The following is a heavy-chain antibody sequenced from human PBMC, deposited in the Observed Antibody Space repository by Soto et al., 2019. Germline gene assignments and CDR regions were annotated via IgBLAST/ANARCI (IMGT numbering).Heavy chain of an antibody. J-gene: IGHJ4*02. CDR2: ISYDGSNK. Sequence: QVQLVESGGGVVQPGRSLRLSCAASGFTFSSYAMHWVRQAPGKGLEWVAVISYDGSNKYYADSVKGRFTISSDNSKNTLYLQMNSLRAEDSAVYYCARAPTTVTTAYYFDYWGQGTLVTVSS. V-gene: IGHV3-30-3*01. D-gene: IGHD4-17*01. CDR1: GFTFSSYA. CDR3: ARAPTTVTTAYYFDY.